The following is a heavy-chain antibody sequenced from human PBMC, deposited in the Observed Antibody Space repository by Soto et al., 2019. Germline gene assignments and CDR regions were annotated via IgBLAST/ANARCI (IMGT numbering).Heavy chain of an antibody. CDR3: ARELERVFDY. J-gene: IGHJ4*02. CDR2: IAYDGRNK. CDR1: GFTFSNAW. D-gene: IGHD1-1*01. V-gene: IGHV3-30*03. Sequence: GGSLRLSCAASGFTFSNAWMSWVRQAPGKGLEWVAVIAYDGRNKYYADSVKGRFTISRDNSKNTPYLQMNSLRIEDTAVYYCARELERVFDYWGQGTLVTVSS.